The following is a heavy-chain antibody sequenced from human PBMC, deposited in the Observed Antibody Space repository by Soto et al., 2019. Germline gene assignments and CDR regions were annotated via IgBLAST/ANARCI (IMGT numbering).Heavy chain of an antibody. J-gene: IGHJ4*02. CDR2: IRPYNGNK. V-gene: IGHV1-18*01. D-gene: IGHD3-22*01. CDR3: AKDIGYSDGSSYYYAFDY. Sequence: ASVKVSCKASGYSFSSYGISWVRQAPGQGLEGMGWIRPYNGNKKYALKLEGRVTMITDTLKRTAYLELRSLRPDDPAVYYCAKDIGYSDGSSYYYAFDYWGQGTLVTVSS. CDR1: GYSFSSYG.